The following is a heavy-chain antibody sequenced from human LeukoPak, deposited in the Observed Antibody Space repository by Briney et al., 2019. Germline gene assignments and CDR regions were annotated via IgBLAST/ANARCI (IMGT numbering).Heavy chain of an antibody. CDR3: ARDSGSGRSIVDY. CDR1: GYRFSSYW. D-gene: IGHD6-19*01. CDR2: IHPADSET. J-gene: IGHJ4*02. Sequence: GESLKISCKGSGYRFSSYWIGWVRQMPGKGLEWMGIIHPADSETRYSPSFQGQVTISADKSISATYLQWSSLKASDTAMYYCARDSGSGRSIVDYWGQGTLVTVSS. V-gene: IGHV5-51*01.